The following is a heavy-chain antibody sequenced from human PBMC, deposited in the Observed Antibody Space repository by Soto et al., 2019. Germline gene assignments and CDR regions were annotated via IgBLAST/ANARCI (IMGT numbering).Heavy chain of an antibody. Sequence: QVQLVQSGAEVKKPESSVKVYCKAPGGTFSTYAISWVRQAPGQGLEWMGGIIPMFGTANYAQRFQDRVTITADESTNTVYKELSSLRSEDTAVYFCASGIQLWLRRINNCYSGWGQGTLVTVSS. CDR2: IIPMFGTA. V-gene: IGHV1-69*12. J-gene: IGHJ4*02. CDR1: GGTFSTYA. D-gene: IGHD5-18*01. CDR3: ASGIQLWLRRINNCYSG.